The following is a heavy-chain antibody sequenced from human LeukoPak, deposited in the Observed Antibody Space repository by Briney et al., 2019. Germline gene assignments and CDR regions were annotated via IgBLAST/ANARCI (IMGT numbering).Heavy chain of an antibody. CDR1: GFTFSSFS. J-gene: IGHJ4*02. D-gene: IGHD2-2*01. Sequence: GRSLRLSCAASGFTFSSFSTHWVRQAPGKGLEWLAVILYDGSTQYYADSVRGRFTASRDNSKDTLYLQMTSLRVEDTAVYYCARVDCRSTSCSPFDYWGQGTLVTVSS. CDR3: ARVDCRSTSCSPFDY. V-gene: IGHV3-30*04. CDR2: ILYDGSTQ.